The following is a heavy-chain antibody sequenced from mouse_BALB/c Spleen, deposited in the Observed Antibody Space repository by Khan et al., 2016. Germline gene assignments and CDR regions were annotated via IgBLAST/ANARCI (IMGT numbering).Heavy chain of an antibody. Sequence: QVQLQQSGAELMKPGASVKISCKATGYTFSSYWIEWVKQRPGHGLEWIGEILPGSGSTNYNEKFKGKATFTADTSSNTAYMQLSSLTSEDSAGDYCARIVLYGSSHVFDYWGQGTTLTVSS. V-gene: IGHV1-9*01. CDR2: ILPGSGST. D-gene: IGHD1-1*01. CDR3: ARIVLYGSSHVFDY. CDR1: GYTFSSYW. J-gene: IGHJ2*01.